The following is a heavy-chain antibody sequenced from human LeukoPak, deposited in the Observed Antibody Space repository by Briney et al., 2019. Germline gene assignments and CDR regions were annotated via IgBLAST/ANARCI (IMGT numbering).Heavy chain of an antibody. CDR2: INPNSGGT. Sequence: ASVKVSCKASGYTFTCYYMHWVRQAPGQGVGWMGWINPNSGGTNYAQKFQGRVTMTRHTSISTAYMELSRLRSDDTAVYYCARAARWELLDYFDYWGQGTLVTVSS. CDR1: GYTFTCYY. V-gene: IGHV1-2*02. J-gene: IGHJ4*02. D-gene: IGHD1-26*01. CDR3: ARAARWELLDYFDY.